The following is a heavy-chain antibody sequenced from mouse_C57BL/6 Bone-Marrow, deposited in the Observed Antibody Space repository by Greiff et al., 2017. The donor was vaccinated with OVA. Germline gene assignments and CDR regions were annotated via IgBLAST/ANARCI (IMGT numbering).Heavy chain of an antibody. CDR2: ISNGGGST. D-gene: IGHD2-5*01. J-gene: IGHJ4*01. CDR3: ARHRDYYSNDYAMDY. V-gene: IGHV5-12*01. Sequence: EVQRVESGGGLVQPGGSLKLSCAASGFTFSDYYMYWVRQTPEKRLEWVAYISNGGGSTYYPDTVKGRFTISRDTAKNTLYLQMSRLKSEDTAMYYCARHRDYYSNDYAMDYWGQGTSVTVSS. CDR1: GFTFSDYY.